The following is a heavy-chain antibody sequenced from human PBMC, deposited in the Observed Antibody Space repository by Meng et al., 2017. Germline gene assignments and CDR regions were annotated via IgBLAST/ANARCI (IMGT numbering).Heavy chain of an antibody. CDR2: IIPIFGTA. Sequence: SVKVSCKASGGTFSSYAISWVRPAPGQGLEWMGGIIPIFGTANYAQKFQGRVTITTDESTSTAYMELSSLRSEDTAVYYCARDSAIVVDAFDIWGQGTMVTVSS. CDR3: ARDSAIVVDAFDI. J-gene: IGHJ3*02. CDR1: GGTFSSYA. V-gene: IGHV1-69*05. D-gene: IGHD3-22*01.